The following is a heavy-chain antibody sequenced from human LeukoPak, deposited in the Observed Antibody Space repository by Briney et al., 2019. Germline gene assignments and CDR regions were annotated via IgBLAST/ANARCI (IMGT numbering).Heavy chain of an antibody. CDR1: GYTLTELS. J-gene: IGHJ4*02. CDR3: ATSRITMVRGVIKD. CDR2: FVPEDGET. V-gene: IGHV1-24*01. D-gene: IGHD3-10*01. Sequence: ASVKVSCKVSGYTLTELSMHWVRQAPGKGLEWMGGFVPEDGETIYAQKFQGRVTMTEDTSTDTAYMELSSLRSEDTAVYYCATSRITMVRGVIKDWGQGTLVTVSS.